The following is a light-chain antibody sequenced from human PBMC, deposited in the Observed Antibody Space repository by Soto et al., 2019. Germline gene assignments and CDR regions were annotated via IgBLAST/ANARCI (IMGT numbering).Light chain of an antibody. CDR1: QGINNY. CDR3: QQYNTFPYT. CDR2: GAS. J-gene: IGKJ2*01. Sequence: DLQLTQSPSSLSASVGERVTITCRASQGINNYLGWFQQKPGKAPKSLIYGASSLQSGVPSRFSGRGSGTDFTLTITSLEPEDFATYYCQQYNTFPYTFGQGTKLEI. V-gene: IGKV1-16*01.